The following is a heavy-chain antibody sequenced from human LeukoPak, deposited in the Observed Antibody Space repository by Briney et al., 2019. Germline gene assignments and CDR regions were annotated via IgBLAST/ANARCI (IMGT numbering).Heavy chain of an antibody. CDR2: ISSSSTTI. V-gene: IGHV3-48*02. J-gene: IGHJ4*02. CDR1: GFIFSTYS. Sequence: GGSLRLSCAASGFIFSTYSMNWVRQAPGKGLEWVSYISSSSTTIYYADSVKGRFTISRDNPKNSLYVQMNSLRDEDTAVYYCARGGGPGDFDYWGQGTLVTLSS. D-gene: IGHD3-10*01. CDR3: ARGGGPGDFDY.